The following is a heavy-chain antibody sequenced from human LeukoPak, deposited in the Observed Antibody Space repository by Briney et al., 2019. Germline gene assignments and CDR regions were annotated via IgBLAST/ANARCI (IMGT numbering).Heavy chain of an antibody. CDR2: IYSGGST. CDR1: GFTVSSNY. J-gene: IGHJ4*02. V-gene: IGHV3-53*01. D-gene: IGHD3-10*01. CDR3: ARDVRLSGSFFTAY. Sequence: PGGSLRLSCAASGFTVSSNYMSWVRQAPGKGLEWVSVIYSGGSTYYADSVKGRFTISRDNSKDTLYLQMNSLRAEDTAVYYWARDVRLSGSFFTAYWGQGPLVTVPS.